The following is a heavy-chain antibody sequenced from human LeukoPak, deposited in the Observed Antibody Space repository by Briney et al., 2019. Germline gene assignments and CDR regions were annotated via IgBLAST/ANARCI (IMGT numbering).Heavy chain of an antibody. V-gene: IGHV3-30*02. Sequence: GGSLRLSCAASGFTFSSYGMHWVRQAPGKGLEWVAFIRYDGSNKYYADSVKGRFTISRDNSKNTLYLQMNSLRAEDTAVYYCANVIRGVNQDAFDIWGQGTMVTVSS. J-gene: IGHJ3*02. D-gene: IGHD3-10*01. CDR2: IRYDGSNK. CDR3: ANVIRGVNQDAFDI. CDR1: GFTFSSYG.